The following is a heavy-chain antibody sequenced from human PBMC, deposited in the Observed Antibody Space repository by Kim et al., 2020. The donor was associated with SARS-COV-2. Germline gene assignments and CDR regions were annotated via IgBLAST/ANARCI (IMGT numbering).Heavy chain of an antibody. Sequence: SGSTNYNPSLKSRVTISVDTSKNQFSLKLSSVTAADTAVYYCARMTGLDYWGQGTLVTVSS. V-gene: IGHV4-34*01. CDR2: SGST. CDR3: ARMTGLDY. J-gene: IGHJ4*02.